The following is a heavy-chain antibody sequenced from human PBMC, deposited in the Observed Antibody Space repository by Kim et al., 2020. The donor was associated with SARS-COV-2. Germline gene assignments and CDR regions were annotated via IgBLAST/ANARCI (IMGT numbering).Heavy chain of an antibody. V-gene: IGHV4-59*13. CDR3: ARLADKDYVWGSYRRYFDY. CDR1: GGSISSYY. D-gene: IGHD3-16*02. J-gene: IGHJ4*02. Sequence: SETLSLTCTVSGGSISSYYWSWIRQPPGKGLEWIGYIYYSGSTNYNPSLKSRVTISVDTSKNQFSLKLSSVTAADTAVYYCARLADKDYVWGSYRRYFDYWGQGTLVTVSS. CDR2: IYYSGST.